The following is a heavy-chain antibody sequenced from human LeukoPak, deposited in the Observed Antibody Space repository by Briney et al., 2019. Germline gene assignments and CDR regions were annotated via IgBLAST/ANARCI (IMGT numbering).Heavy chain of an antibody. Sequence: PGGSLRLSCAASGFTFSSYWMSWVRQAPGKGLEWVANIKQDGSEKYYVDSVKGRFTISRDNAKNSLYLQMNSLRAEDTAVYYCARTRTVTTDYYYYMDVWGKGTTVTVSS. CDR2: IKQDGSEK. D-gene: IGHD4-17*01. CDR3: ARTRTVTTDYYYYMDV. J-gene: IGHJ6*03. V-gene: IGHV3-7*01. CDR1: GFTFSSYW.